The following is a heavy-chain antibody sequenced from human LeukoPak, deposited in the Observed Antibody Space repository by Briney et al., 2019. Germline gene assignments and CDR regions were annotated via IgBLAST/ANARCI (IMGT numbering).Heavy chain of an antibody. V-gene: IGHV4-59*08. CDR3: ARLAMYSSGWSILDY. CDR1: GGSISNYH. J-gene: IGHJ4*02. D-gene: IGHD6-19*01. CDR2: IYYSGST. Sequence: SETLSLTCTVSGGSISNYHWSWIWQPPGKGLEWIGWIYYSGSTSYNPSLKSRVTISVDTSKNQLSLQMNSVTAADTAVFYCARLAMYSSGWSILDYWGQGTLVTVSS.